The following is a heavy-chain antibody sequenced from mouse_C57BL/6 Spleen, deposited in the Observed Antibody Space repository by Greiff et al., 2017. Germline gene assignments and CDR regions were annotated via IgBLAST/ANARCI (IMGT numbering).Heavy chain of an antibody. J-gene: IGHJ4*01. D-gene: IGHD2-1*01. Sequence: VMLVESGPGLVAPSQSLSITCTVSGFSLTSYGVHWVRQPPGKGLEWLVVIWSDGSTTYNSALKSRLSISKDNSKSQVFLKMNSLQTDDTAMYYCARTYGNYKDYAMDYWGQGTSVTVSS. CDR2: IWSDGST. CDR1: GFSLTSYG. CDR3: ARTYGNYKDYAMDY. V-gene: IGHV2-6*03.